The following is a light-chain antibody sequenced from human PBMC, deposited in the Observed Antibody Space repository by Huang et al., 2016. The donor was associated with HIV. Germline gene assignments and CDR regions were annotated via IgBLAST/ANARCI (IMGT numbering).Light chain of an antibody. Sequence: EIEVTQSPATLSVSLGERVTFSCRASQSVSNNLAGYQQQRGQAPKLLIYCASTRAADVPARFSGSGSGTDFTLTITSLQSEDVAIYYCQQYNHWPPAPTFGGGTKVEIK. CDR1: QSVSNN. CDR2: CAS. V-gene: IGKV3-15*01. CDR3: QQYNHWPPAPT. J-gene: IGKJ4*01.